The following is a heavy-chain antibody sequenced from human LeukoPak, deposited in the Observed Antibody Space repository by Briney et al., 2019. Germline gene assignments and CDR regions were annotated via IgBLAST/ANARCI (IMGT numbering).Heavy chain of an antibody. D-gene: IGHD3-10*01. CDR3: AVVLDRGY. CDR2: ISTSSTYM. J-gene: IGHJ4*02. V-gene: IGHV3-21*01. CDR1: GFIFSAYS. Sequence: GGSLGLSCAASGFIFSAYSMNWVRQAPGKGLEWVSSISTSSTYMYYADSLKGRFTISRDDAKKSFSLEMNSLSAEDTAVYYCAVVLDRGYWGQGTLVTVSS.